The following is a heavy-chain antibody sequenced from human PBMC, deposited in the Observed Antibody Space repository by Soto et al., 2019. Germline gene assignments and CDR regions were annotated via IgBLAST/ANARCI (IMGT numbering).Heavy chain of an antibody. Sequence: SVKVSCKASGGTFSSYAISWVRQAPGQGLEWMGGIIPIFGTANYAQKFQGRVTITADESTSTAYMELSSLRSEDTAVYYCARVGDYYDSSGYYHFDYWGQGTLVTVSS. CDR3: ARVGDYYDSSGYYHFDY. J-gene: IGHJ4*02. V-gene: IGHV1-69*13. CDR2: IIPIFGTA. CDR1: GGTFSSYA. D-gene: IGHD3-22*01.